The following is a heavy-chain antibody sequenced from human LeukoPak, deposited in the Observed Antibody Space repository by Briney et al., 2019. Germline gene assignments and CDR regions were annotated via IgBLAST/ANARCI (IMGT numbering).Heavy chain of an antibody. CDR2: INPNSGDT. CDR1: GGTFSSYA. Sequence: ASVKVSCKASGGTFSSYAISWVQQAPGQGLEWMGRINPNSGDTNYAQKFQGRVTITRDTSISTAYMELSRLRSNDTAVYYCARDKGRDGYTAFDYWGQGTLVTVSS. J-gene: IGHJ4*02. CDR3: ARDKGRDGYTAFDY. V-gene: IGHV1-2*06. D-gene: IGHD5-24*01.